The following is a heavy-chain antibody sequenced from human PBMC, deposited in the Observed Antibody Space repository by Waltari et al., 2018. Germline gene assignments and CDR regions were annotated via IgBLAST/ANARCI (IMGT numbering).Heavy chain of an antibody. CDR1: GYIFTGYY. CDR3: ARERSSSLKPNYYFDY. CDR2: INPNSGST. J-gene: IGHJ4*02. Sequence: QVQLVQSGAEVKKPGASAKVSCKASGYIFTGYYMHWVRQAPGQGLEWMGWINPNSGSTNYAQKVQGRVTMTRDTSISTAYMELGRLRSDYSAVYYCARERSSSLKPNYYFDYWGQGTLVTVSS. V-gene: IGHV1-2*02. D-gene: IGHD6-13*01.